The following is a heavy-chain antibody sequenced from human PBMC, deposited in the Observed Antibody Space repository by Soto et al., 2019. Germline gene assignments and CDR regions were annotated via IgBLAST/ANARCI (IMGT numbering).Heavy chain of an antibody. V-gene: IGHV3-23*01. Sequence: SLRLSSAAAGFTFCRYSLTWVRPAPGEGLQWDSGISGSGGGTYYADSVKGRFTISRDNSKNTLYLQMNSLTAEDTAIYYCAKDGSPCGSGGDCFYHFDYWGQGTLVTVSS. CDR2: ISGSGGGT. D-gene: IGHD2-21*02. J-gene: IGHJ4*02. CDR1: GFTFCRYS. CDR3: AKDGSPCGSGGDCFYHFDY.